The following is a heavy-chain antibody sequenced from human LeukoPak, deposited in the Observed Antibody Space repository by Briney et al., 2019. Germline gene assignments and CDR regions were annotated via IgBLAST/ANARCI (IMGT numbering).Heavy chain of an antibody. CDR2: ISTSRGNT. CDR1: GFTFSNYA. Sequence: GSVSHYRAASGFTFSNYALSCVSQALGKGLEWVSSISTSRGNTYYAEYGKGRFTISRDNSKNTLYLQMNSLRAEDTAVYYCAKGVQSYGKFDYWAKGKMGTVYS. V-gene: IGHV3-23*01. CDR3: AKGVQSYGKFDY. D-gene: IGHD1-26*01. J-gene: IGHJ4*02.